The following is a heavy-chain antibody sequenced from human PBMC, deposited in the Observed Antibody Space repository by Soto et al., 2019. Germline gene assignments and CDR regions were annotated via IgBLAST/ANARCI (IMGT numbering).Heavy chain of an antibody. CDR2: INHSGST. J-gene: IGHJ5*02. Sequence: QVQLQQWGAGLLKPSETLSLTCAVYGGSFSGYYWSWIRQPPGKGREWIGEINHSGSTNYNPSLKSRVQLSVDTSKNKFHLELSSVTAADTAVYYCEREGKGPRRWFDPWGQGTLVTVSS. V-gene: IGHV4-34*01. D-gene: IGHD3-10*01. CDR1: GGSFSGYY. CDR3: EREGKGPRRWFDP.